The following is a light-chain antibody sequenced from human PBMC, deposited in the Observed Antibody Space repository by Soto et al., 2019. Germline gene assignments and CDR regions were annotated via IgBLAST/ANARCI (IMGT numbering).Light chain of an antibody. V-gene: IGLV2-14*01. CDR1: SSDVGGYNY. CDR3: SSFTRSYTRV. Sequence: QSVLTQPASVSGSPGQSITISCTGTSSDVGGYNYVSWFQQHPGKAPKLMIFEVNNRPSGVSDRFSGSKSGNTASLTISGLQPEDEADYYCSSFTRSYTRVFGSGTQLTVL. J-gene: IGLJ7*01. CDR2: EVN.